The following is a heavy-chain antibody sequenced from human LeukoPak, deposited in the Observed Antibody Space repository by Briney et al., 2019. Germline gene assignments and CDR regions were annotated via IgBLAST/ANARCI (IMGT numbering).Heavy chain of an antibody. CDR1: GGSINSYY. Sequence: PSETLSLTCTITGGSINSYYWSWVRQPPGKGLEWVGYIYYTGRTTYSPSLESRVSISLDTSKDQFSLRLNSVTAADTGVYYCARVGSRYGADAFDIWGRGAMVIVS. CDR3: ARVGSRYGADAFDI. D-gene: IGHD5-18*01. V-gene: IGHV4-59*01. J-gene: IGHJ3*02. CDR2: IYYTGRT.